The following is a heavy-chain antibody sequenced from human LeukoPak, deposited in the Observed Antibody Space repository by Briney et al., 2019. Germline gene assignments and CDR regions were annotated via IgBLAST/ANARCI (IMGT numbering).Heavy chain of an antibody. CDR2: IWYDGSNK. CDR3: ARDHSSGWYSDYFDY. D-gene: IGHD6-19*01. Sequence: PGRSLRLSCAASGFTFSSYGMHWVRQAPGKGLEWVAVIWYDGSNKYYADSVKGRFTISGDNSKNTLYLQMNSLRAEDTAVYYCARDHSSGWYSDYFDYWGQGTLVTVSS. V-gene: IGHV3-33*01. J-gene: IGHJ4*02. CDR1: GFTFSSYG.